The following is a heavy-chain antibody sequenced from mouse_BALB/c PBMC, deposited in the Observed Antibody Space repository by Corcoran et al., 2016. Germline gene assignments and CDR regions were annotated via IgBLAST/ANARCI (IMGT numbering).Heavy chain of an antibody. CDR2: IDPYIGGS. V-gene: IGHV1S135*01. Sequence: EIQLQQSGPELVKPGASVKVSCKASGYAFTSYNMYWVKQSHGKSLEWIGYIDPYIGGSSYNQKFKGKATLTVDKSSSTAYMHLNSLTSEDSAVYYCARAGYDKAWFAYWGQGTLVTVSA. D-gene: IGHD2-3*01. J-gene: IGHJ3*01. CDR1: GYAFTSYN. CDR3: ARAGYDKAWFAY.